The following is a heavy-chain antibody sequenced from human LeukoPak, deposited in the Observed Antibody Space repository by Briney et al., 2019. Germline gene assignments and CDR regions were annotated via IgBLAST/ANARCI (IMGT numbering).Heavy chain of an antibody. CDR2: ISYDGSNK. D-gene: IGHD6-19*01. CDR1: GFTFSSYA. Sequence: GGSLRLSCAASGFTFSSYAMHWVRQAPGKGLEWVAVISYDGSNKYYADSVKGRFTISRDNSKNTLYLQMNSLRAEDTAVYYCAKDGQWLHYFDYWGQGTLVTVSS. CDR3: AKDGQWLHYFDY. J-gene: IGHJ4*02. V-gene: IGHV3-30*04.